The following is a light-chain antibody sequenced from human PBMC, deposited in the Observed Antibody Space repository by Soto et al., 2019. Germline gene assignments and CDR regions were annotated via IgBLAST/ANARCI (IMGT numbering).Light chain of an antibody. CDR2: WAS. CDR1: QSVFYSSSSKDC. V-gene: IGKV4-1*01. CDR3: LQHGSSPYT. J-gene: IGKJ2*01. Sequence: DIVMTQSPDSLPVSLGERATINCKSSQSVFYSSSSKDCLVWYQQKPGQPPKVLIYWASTRESGVPDRFSGSGSGTDCTLPISNLQAEDVAVYYCLQHGSSPYTFCQGTRLEI.